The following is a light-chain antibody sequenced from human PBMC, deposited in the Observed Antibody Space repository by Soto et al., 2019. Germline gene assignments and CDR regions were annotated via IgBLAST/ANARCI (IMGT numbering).Light chain of an antibody. V-gene: IGKV3-15*01. CDR2: GAS. Sequence: EIVMTQSPATLSVSPGERATLSCRASQSVGSNLAWYQQKPGQAPRLLIYGASTRDTGIPARFSGSGSGTEFTLTSSGLQSEDFAVYYCQQYNNWPPYTFGQGTKLQIK. J-gene: IGKJ2*01. CDR3: QQYNNWPPYT. CDR1: QSVGSN.